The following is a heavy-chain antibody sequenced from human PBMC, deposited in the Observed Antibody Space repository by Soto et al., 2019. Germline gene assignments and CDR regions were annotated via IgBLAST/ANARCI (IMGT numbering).Heavy chain of an antibody. CDR1: GGSIRTGDYY. Sequence: QVQLQESGPGLVKSSQTLSLTCTVSGGSIRTGDYYWSWIRQPPGKGLEWIGYIYYSGSTHYNPTVKSRLTMSVATSKNQFSLELSSVNAADTAVYYCARQGAFYYGSGSYNLDYWGQGTLVTVAS. J-gene: IGHJ4*02. CDR3: ARQGAFYYGSGSYNLDY. V-gene: IGHV4-30-4*01. D-gene: IGHD3-10*01. CDR2: IYYSGST.